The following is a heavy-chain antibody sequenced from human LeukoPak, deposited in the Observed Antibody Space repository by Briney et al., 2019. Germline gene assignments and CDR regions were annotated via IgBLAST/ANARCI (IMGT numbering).Heavy chain of an antibody. CDR1: GFSISSYNYY. CDR3: ARAYHGSGSFSLLFDP. J-gene: IGHJ5*02. D-gene: IGHD3-10*01. V-gene: IGHV4-39*07. Sequence: SETLSLTCTVSGFSISSYNYYWGWLRQPPGKGLEWIGNIYYSGSTSYNASLKSRATISVDTSKNQFSLKLSSVTAADTAVYYCARAYHGSGSFSLLFDPWGQGTLVTVSS. CDR2: IYYSGST.